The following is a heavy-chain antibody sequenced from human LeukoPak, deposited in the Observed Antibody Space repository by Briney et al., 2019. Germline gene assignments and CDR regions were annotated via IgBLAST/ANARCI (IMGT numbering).Heavy chain of an antibody. V-gene: IGHV3-30*03. J-gene: IGHJ6*02. CDR1: GFTFSSYG. D-gene: IGHD5-18*01. CDR2: ISYDGSNK. Sequence: QPGGSLRLSCAASGFTFSSYGMHWVRQAPGKGLEWVAVISYDGSNKYYADSVKGRFTISRDNSKNTLYLQMNSLRAEDTAVYYCARAQAPDTQYSYGRFYYYYYYGMDVWGQGTTVTVSS. CDR3: ARAQAPDTQYSYGRFYYYYYYGMDV.